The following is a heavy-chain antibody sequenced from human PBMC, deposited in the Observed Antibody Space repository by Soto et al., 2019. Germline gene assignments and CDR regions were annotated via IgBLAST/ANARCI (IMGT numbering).Heavy chain of an antibody. J-gene: IGHJ6*02. V-gene: IGHV3-15*01. Sequence: EVQLVESGGGLVKPGGSVRLSCAASGFTFSHAWMSWVRQAPGKGLEWVGRIRSKGDGGTTDYAAPVKGRFTISGDDSKNTLFLQMNSLKAEDTAVYHCATDQAAGYFYYYGMVVWGQGTTVTVSS. CDR1: GFTFSHAW. D-gene: IGHD2-15*01. CDR2: IRSKGDGGTT. CDR3: ATDQAAGYFYYYGMVV.